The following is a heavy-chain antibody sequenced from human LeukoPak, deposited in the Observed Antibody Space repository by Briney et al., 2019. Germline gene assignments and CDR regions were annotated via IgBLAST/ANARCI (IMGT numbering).Heavy chain of an antibody. Sequence: GGSLRLSCAASGFIFSDYAMKWVRQAPGKGLEWVGAISRTSAYIYYSDSVKGRFTLSRDNAGDSVYLQMDSLRAEDTAVYYCARDERKYCSDSSCYLGDYWGQGILVTVSS. J-gene: IGHJ4*02. CDR1: GFIFSDYA. D-gene: IGHD2-2*01. V-gene: IGHV3-21*01. CDR3: ARDERKYCSDSSCYLGDY. CDR2: ISRTSAYI.